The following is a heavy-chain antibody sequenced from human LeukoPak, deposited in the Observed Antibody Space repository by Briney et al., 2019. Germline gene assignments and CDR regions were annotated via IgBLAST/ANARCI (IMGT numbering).Heavy chain of an antibody. CDR1: GFTFSSYS. V-gene: IGHV3-21*01. CDR2: ISSGSSYI. D-gene: IGHD6-13*01. J-gene: IGHJ4*02. Sequence: MSGGSLRLSCAASGFTFSSYSMNWVRQAPGKGLEWVSSISSGSSYIYYADSVKGRFTISRDNAKNSLYLQMNSLRAEDTAVYYCARGLTRAAAGTLYYWGQGTLVTVSS. CDR3: ARGLTRAAAGTLYY.